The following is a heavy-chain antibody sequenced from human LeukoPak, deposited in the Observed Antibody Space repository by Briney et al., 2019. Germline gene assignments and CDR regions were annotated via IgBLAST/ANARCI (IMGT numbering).Heavy chain of an antibody. CDR3: ARDRAGSAWYTTFDY. V-gene: IGHV1-18*01. D-gene: IGHD6-19*01. J-gene: IGHJ4*02. CDR1: GYTFTSFG. CDR2: ISTYNGNT. Sequence: ASVKVSCKASGYTFTSFGISWVRQAPGQGLEWMGWISTYNGNTNYAQKLQGRVTMTTDTSTSTAYMDLRSLRSDDTAVYYCARDRAGSAWYTTFDYWGKGTLVTASS.